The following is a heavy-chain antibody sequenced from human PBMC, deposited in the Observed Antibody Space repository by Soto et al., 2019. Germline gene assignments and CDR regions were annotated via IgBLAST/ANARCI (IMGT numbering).Heavy chain of an antibody. CDR2: IRKDGSGI. Sequence: EVQLVESGGAWSQRGGSLRLSWEARGFTFSTFWLPWVPRAPGTGLGWVANIRKDGSGIHYGDSVKGRFTISRDNAKNSLYLEMTNLRVDDTAVYFCARDFSPADGDLFYDAFDIWGQGTVVTVSS. CDR3: ARDFSPADGDLFYDAFDI. V-gene: IGHV3-7*01. J-gene: IGHJ3*02. D-gene: IGHD2-2*01. CDR1: GFTFSTFW.